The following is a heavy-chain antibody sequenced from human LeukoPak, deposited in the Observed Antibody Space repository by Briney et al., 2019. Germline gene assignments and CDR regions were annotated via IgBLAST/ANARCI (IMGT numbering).Heavy chain of an antibody. Sequence: GSLRLSCAASGFTFSSYSMNWVRQAPGKGLEWVSSISSSSSYIYYADSVKGRFTTSRDNAKNSLYLQMNSLRAEDTAVYYCAKKGGYCSSTSCYSWFDPWGQGTLVTVSS. V-gene: IGHV3-21*01. D-gene: IGHD2-2*03. CDR3: AKKGGYCSSTSCYSWFDP. J-gene: IGHJ5*02. CDR2: ISSSSSYI. CDR1: GFTFSSYS.